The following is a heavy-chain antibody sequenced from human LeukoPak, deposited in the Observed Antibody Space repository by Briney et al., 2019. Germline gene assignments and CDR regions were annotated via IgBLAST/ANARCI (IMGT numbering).Heavy chain of an antibody. CDR1: GASFSGYY. CDR2: INHSGST. V-gene: IGHV4-34*01. D-gene: IGHD3-16*01. Sequence: PSETLSLTCAVYGASFSGYYWSWIRQPPGKGLEWIGEINHSGSTNYNPSLKRRVTISVDTSKNQVSLKLRSVTAADTAVYYCARATYQNYDYVHWGQGTLVTVSS. CDR3: ARATYQNYDYVH. J-gene: IGHJ4*02.